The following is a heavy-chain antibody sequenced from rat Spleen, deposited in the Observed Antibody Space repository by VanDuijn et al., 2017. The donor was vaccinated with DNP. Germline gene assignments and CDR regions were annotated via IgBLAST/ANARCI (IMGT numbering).Heavy chain of an antibody. V-gene: IGHV5-7*01. CDR3: TRYYDSFDY. J-gene: IGHJ2*01. Sequence: EVQLVESGGGLVQPGRSMKLSCAASGLTFSDSNMAWVRQAPKKGLEWVATISYDGTRTYYRASVKGRFTISRDYAKPTLYLQMDSLRSEDTATYYCTRYYDSFDYWGQGVMVTVSS. CDR2: ISYDGTRT. D-gene: IGHD1-1*01. CDR1: GLTFSDSN.